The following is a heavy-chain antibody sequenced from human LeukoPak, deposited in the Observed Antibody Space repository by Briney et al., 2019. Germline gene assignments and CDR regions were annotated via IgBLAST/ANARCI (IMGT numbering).Heavy chain of an antibody. J-gene: IGHJ4*02. D-gene: IGHD1-7*01. CDR2: TYYRSKWYN. CDR3: ARGNRTNWYYLIDY. Sequence: SQTLSLTCAISGDSVSSNSAAWNWIRQSPSRGLEWLGRTYYRSKWYNDYAVSVKSRITINPDTSKNQFSLQLNSVTPKDTAVYYCARGNRTNWYYLIDYWGQGTLVTVSS. CDR1: GDSVSSNSAA. V-gene: IGHV6-1*01.